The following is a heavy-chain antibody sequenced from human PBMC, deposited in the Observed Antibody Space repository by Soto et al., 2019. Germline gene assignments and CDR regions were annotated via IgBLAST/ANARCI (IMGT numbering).Heavy chain of an antibody. CDR3: AKTAAGGKNYYXIDV. D-gene: IGHD6-13*01. V-gene: IGHV5-51*01. J-gene: IGHJ6*02. Sequence: GESLKISCKGSGYSFTSYWIGWARQMPGKGLEWMGIIYPGDSDTRYSPSFQGQVTISADKSISTAYLQWSSLKASDTAMYYCAKTAAGGKNYYXIDVWGQGTTVTVSS. CDR2: IYPGDSDT. CDR1: GYSFTSYW.